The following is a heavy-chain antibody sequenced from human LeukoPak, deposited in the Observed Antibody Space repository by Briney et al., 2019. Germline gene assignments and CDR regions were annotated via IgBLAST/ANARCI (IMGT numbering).Heavy chain of an antibody. CDR3: ARGKGSGWFWGDGFDV. CDR1: GFTLSNYP. D-gene: IGHD6-19*01. Sequence: GGSLRLSCTASGFTLSNYPMHWVRQAPGKGPEHVSAISSNGVTTYYADSVKGRFTISRDNSENTLYLQMGRMRTDDMAVYCCARGKGSGWFWGDGFDVGGQGTMVTVSS. J-gene: IGHJ3*01. V-gene: IGHV3-64*02. CDR2: ISSNGVTT.